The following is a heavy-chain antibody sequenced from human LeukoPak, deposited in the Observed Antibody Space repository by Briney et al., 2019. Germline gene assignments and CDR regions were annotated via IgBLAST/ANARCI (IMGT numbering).Heavy chain of an antibody. Sequence: GASVKVSCKASGYTFTSYGISWVRQAPGQGLEWMGWISAYNGDTNYAQKLQGRVTMTTDTTTSTAYMELRSLRSDDTAVYYCARAGYSSGWDHFDYWGQGTLVTVSS. V-gene: IGHV1-18*01. CDR1: GYTFTSYG. CDR3: ARAGYSSGWDHFDY. D-gene: IGHD6-19*01. J-gene: IGHJ4*02. CDR2: ISAYNGDT.